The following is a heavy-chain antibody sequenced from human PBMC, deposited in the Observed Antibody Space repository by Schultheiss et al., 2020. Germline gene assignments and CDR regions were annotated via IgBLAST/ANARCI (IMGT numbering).Heavy chain of an antibody. V-gene: IGHV4-61*01. Sequence: SETLSLTCSVSGGSVSSGTNYWSWIRQPPGKGLEWIGHIYYSGSTNYNPSLKSRVTVSVDTSKNQFSLKLSSVTAADTAVYYCARAAGSTSRGYYYYYGVDVWGQGTTVTVSS. J-gene: IGHJ6*02. D-gene: IGHD2-2*01. CDR2: IYYSGST. CDR3: ARAAGSTSRGYYYYYGVDV. CDR1: GGSVSSGTNY.